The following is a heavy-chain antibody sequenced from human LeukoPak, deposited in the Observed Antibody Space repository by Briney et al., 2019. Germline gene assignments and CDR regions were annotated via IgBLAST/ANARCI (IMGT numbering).Heavy chain of an antibody. D-gene: IGHD3-16*02. CDR1: GFTFSNAW. Sequence: PGGSLRLSCAASGFTFSNAWMSWVRQAPGKGLEWVGRIKSKTDGGTTDYAAPVKGRFTISRDDSKNTLYLQMNSLKTEDTAVYYCTTMNFNYDYVWGSYRSPSGYAFDIWGQGTMVTISS. J-gene: IGHJ3*02. CDR2: IKSKTDGGTT. V-gene: IGHV3-15*01. CDR3: TTMNFNYDYVWGSYRSPSGYAFDI.